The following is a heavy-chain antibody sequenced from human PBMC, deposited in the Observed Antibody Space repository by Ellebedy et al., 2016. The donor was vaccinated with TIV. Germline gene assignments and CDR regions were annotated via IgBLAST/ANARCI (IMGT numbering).Heavy chain of an antibody. D-gene: IGHD6-13*01. Sequence: GGSLRLXCAASGFTFSSYTMRWVRQAPGKGLEWVSDISGSDGSTYYADSVKGRFTISRDNSKNTLYLQMNSLRVEDTAVYYYAKGITAAVVEGSLFDPWGQGTLVTVSS. J-gene: IGHJ5*02. CDR2: ISGSDGST. CDR1: GFTFSSYT. V-gene: IGHV3-23*01. CDR3: AKGITAAVVEGSLFDP.